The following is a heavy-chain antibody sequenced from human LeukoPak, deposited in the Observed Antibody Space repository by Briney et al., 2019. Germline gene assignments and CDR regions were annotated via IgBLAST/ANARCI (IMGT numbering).Heavy chain of an antibody. CDR2: ISGSGGST. CDR1: GFTFSSYG. Sequence: GGSLRLSCAASGFTFSSYGMSWVRQAPGKGLEWVSAISGSGGSTYYADSVKGRFTISRDNSKNTLYLQMNSLRAEDTAVYYCAKDQRYSGSYASFDYWGQGTLVTVSS. J-gene: IGHJ4*02. V-gene: IGHV3-23*01. D-gene: IGHD1-26*01. CDR3: AKDQRYSGSYASFDY.